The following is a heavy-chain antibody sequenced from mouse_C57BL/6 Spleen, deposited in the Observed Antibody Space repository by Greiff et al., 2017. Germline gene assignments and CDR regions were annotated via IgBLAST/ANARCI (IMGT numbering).Heavy chain of an antibody. J-gene: IGHJ2*01. Sequence: VKLMESGAELVRPGTSVKMSCKASGYTFTNYWIGWAKQRPGHGLEWIGDIYPGGGYTNYNEKFKGKATLTADKSSSTAYMQFSSLTSEDSAIYYCARVDDYFDYWGQGTTLTVSS. CDR3: ARVDDYFDY. CDR1: GYTFTNYW. D-gene: IGHD2-3*01. V-gene: IGHV1-63*01. CDR2: IYPGGGYT.